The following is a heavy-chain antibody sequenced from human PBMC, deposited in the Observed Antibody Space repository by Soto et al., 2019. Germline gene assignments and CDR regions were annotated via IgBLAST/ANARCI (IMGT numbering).Heavy chain of an antibody. D-gene: IGHD2-2*01. CDR2: IHWNDDK. CDR1: GFSLNTSGMG. CDR3: AHTKIVVVPAATHNFDY. J-gene: IGHJ4*01. V-gene: IGHV2-5*01. Sequence: QITLKESGPTLVKPTQTLTLTCTFSGFSLNTSGMGVGWIRQPPGKALEWLALIHWNDDKRYRPSLNSRLTIAKDTSKSQVVITVTNVDPVDTATYYCAHTKIVVVPAATHNFDYWGQGILVTVSS.